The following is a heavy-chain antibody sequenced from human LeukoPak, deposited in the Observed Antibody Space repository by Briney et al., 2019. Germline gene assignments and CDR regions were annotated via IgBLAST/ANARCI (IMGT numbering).Heavy chain of an antibody. J-gene: IGHJ4*02. CDR1: GFTFSSHA. D-gene: IGHD4-17*01. Sequence: GGSLRLSCTASGFTFSSHAMSWVRQAPGKGLELVSAVSATGGSTYYADSVKGRFTISRDNSKNTLFLQMNSLRAEDTAIYYCAKGPPVTTDFDYWGQGVPVTVSS. V-gene: IGHV3-23*01. CDR3: AKGPPVTTDFDY. CDR2: VSATGGST.